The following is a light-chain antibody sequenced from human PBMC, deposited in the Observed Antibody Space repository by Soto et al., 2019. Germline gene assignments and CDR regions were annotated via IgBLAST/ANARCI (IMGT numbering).Light chain of an antibody. CDR3: HQYNGCPRT. V-gene: IGKV3-15*01. CDR2: GTS. Sequence: EIVLTQSPGTLSLSPGERATLSCRASQSVSSSYLAWYQQKPGQAPRLLIYGTSTRAGGVPARFSGGGSGTEFTLTITSLQSEDFAVYYCHQYNGCPRTSGQGP. J-gene: IGKJ1*01. CDR1: QSVSSSY.